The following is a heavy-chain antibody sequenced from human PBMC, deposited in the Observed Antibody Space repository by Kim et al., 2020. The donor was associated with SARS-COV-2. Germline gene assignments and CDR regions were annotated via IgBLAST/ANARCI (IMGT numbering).Heavy chain of an antibody. CDR2: IIPIFGTA. Sequence: SVKVSCKASGGTFSSYAISWVRQAPGQGLEWMGGIIPIFGTANYAQKFQGRVTITADESTSTAYMELSSLRSEDTAVYYCASSPFVVVISMGFCYFDYWGQGTLVTVSS. CDR3: ASSPFVVVISMGFCYFDY. CDR1: GGTFSSYA. D-gene: IGHD3-22*01. V-gene: IGHV1-69*13. J-gene: IGHJ4*02.